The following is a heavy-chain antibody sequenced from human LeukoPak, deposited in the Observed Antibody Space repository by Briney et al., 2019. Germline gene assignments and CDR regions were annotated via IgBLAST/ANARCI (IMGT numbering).Heavy chain of an antibody. Sequence: SETLSLTCAVDGWSFSGYYWSWIRQPPGKGLEWIGVINHSGSTNYNPSLKSRVTLSVDTSKTQFSLKLSSVTAADTAVYCGAGGAYYDYVWGSRFDYWGQGTLVTVSS. CDR3: AGGAYYDYVWGSRFDY. V-gene: IGHV4-34*01. CDR2: INHSGST. D-gene: IGHD3-16*01. CDR1: GWSFSGYY. J-gene: IGHJ4*02.